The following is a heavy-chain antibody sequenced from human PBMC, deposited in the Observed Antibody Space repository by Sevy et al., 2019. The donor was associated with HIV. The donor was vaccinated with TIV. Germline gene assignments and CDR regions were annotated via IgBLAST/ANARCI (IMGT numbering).Heavy chain of an antibody. CDR3: AREYSSDYMDV. D-gene: IGHD6-19*01. CDR1: GFTFSSYA. CDR2: ISYDGSNK. Sequence: GGSLRLSCAASGFTFSSYAMHWVRQAPGKGLEWVAVISYDGSNKYYADSVKGRLTISRDNSKNTLYLQMNSLRAEDTAVYYCAREYSSDYMDVWGKGTTVTVSS. V-gene: IGHV3-30-3*01. J-gene: IGHJ6*03.